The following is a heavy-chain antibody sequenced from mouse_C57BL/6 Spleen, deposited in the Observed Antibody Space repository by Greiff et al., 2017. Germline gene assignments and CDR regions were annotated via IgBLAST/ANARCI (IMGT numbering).Heavy chain of an antibody. CDR3: ARHRDSNSNWYFDV. J-gene: IGHJ1*03. Sequence: DVMLVESGGGLVQPGGSLKLSCAASGFTFSDYGMAWVRQAPRKGPEWVAFISNLAYSIYYADTVTGRFTISRENAKNTLYLEMSSLRSEDTAMYYCARHRDSNSNWYFDVWGTGTTVTVSS. D-gene: IGHD2-5*01. V-gene: IGHV5-15*01. CDR2: ISNLAYSI. CDR1: GFTFSDYG.